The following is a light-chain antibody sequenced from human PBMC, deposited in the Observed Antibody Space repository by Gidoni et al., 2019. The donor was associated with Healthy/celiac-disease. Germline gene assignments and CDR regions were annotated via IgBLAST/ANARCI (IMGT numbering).Light chain of an antibody. V-gene: IGKV4-1*01. CDR1: QSVLYSSNNKNY. J-gene: IGKJ3*01. CDR2: WAS. Sequence: DIVMTQSPDPLAVSLGEKATLHCKSSQSVLYSSNNKNYLAWYQQKPGQPPKLLIYWASTRESGVPDRFSGSGSGTDFTLTISSLQAEDVAVYYCQQYYSTPFTFXPXTKVDIK. CDR3: QQYYSTPFT.